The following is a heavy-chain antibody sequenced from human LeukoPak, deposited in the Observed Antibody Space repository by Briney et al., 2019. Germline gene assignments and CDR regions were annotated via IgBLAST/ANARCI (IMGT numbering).Heavy chain of an antibody. Sequence: GGSLRLSCAASGFTFSSYAMSWVRQAPGKGLEWVSAISGSGGSTYYADSVKGRFTISRDNSKNTLYLQMNSLRAEDTAVYYCAKAIWFGELFPLDVWGKGTTVTVSS. CDR3: AKAIWFGELFPLDV. D-gene: IGHD3-10*01. J-gene: IGHJ6*04. V-gene: IGHV3-23*01. CDR1: GFTFSSYA. CDR2: ISGSGGST.